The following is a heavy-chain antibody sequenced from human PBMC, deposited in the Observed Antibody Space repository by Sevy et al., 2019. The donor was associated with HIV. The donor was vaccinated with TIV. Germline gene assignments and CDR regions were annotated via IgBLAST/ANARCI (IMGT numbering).Heavy chain of an antibody. CDR1: GFTFSSYA. J-gene: IGHJ4*02. CDR3: AKPLLGYYDSTDY. Sequence: GGSLRLSCAASGFTFSSYAMNWVRQAPGKGLEYISAISDSGGSTYYADSVKGRFTISRDNAKNTLYLQMNSLRVEDTAVYYCAKPLLGYYDSTDYWGQGTLVTVSS. V-gene: IGHV3-23*01. CDR2: ISDSGGST. D-gene: IGHD3-22*01.